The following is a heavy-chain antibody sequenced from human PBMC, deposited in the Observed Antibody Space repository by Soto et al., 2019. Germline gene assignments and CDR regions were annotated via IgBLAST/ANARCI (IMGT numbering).Heavy chain of an antibody. D-gene: IGHD3-16*02. V-gene: IGHV3-23*01. CDR2: ISGSGGST. CDR1: GFTFDDYG. J-gene: IGHJ5*02. CDR3: AKESPTFYDYIWGSYRYTGFDP. Sequence: PGGSLRLSCAASGFTFDDYGMSWVRQAPGKGLEWVSAISGSGGSTYYADSVKGRFTISRDNSKNTLYLQMNSLRAEDTAVYYCAKESPTFYDYIWGSYRYTGFDPWGQGTLVTVSS.